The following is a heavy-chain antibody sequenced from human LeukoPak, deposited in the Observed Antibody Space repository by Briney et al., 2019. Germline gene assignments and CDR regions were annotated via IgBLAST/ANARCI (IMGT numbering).Heavy chain of an antibody. J-gene: IGHJ4*02. CDR3: VTMVPPQYSYGSSFDH. Sequence: SETLSLTCTVSGGSVSSGSYYWSWIRQPRGKGLEWIGYIYYSGGTNYNPSLKSRVTISVDTSKNQVSLNLRSVTAADTAVYYCVTMVPPQYSYGSSFDHWGQGTLVTVSS. CDR2: IYYSGGT. V-gene: IGHV4-61*01. CDR1: GGSVSSGSYY. D-gene: IGHD5-18*01.